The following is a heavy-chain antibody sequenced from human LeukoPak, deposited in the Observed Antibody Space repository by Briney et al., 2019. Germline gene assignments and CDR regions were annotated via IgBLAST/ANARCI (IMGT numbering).Heavy chain of an antibody. CDR2: ISKSGNT. J-gene: IGHJ6*02. D-gene: IGHD3-10*01. V-gene: IGHV3-48*03. CDR1: GFTFSSYD. CDR3: AKDPHGSSAYYYNYYGMDA. Sequence: GGSLRLSCTASGFTFSSYDMNWVRRAPGKWREWISYISKSGNTDYADSVKGRFTASRDNAKKSLYLQMNSLRADDTAVYYCAKDPHGSSAYYYNYYGMDAWGQGTTVTVSS.